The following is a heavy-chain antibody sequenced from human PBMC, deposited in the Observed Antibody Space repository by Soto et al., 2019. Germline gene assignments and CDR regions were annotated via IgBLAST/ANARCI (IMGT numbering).Heavy chain of an antibody. CDR1: GFTFSSYW. CDR2: INSDGGST. D-gene: IGHD3-3*01. Sequence: PGGSLRLSCAASGFTFSSYWMHWVRQAPGKGLVWVSRINSDGGSTSYADSVKGRFTISRDNAKNTLYLQMNSLRAEDTAVYYCAREYYDFWSGSLVSMDVWGQGTTVTVSS. CDR3: AREYYDFWSGSLVSMDV. J-gene: IGHJ6*02. V-gene: IGHV3-74*01.